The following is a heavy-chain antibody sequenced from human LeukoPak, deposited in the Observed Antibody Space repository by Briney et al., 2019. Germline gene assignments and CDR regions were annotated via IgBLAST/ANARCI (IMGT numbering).Heavy chain of an antibody. D-gene: IGHD2-21*02. CDR2: INDSGST. V-gene: IGHV4-34*01. CDR1: GGSFSGHY. J-gene: IGHJ3*02. Sequence: SETLSLTCAVYGGSFSGHYWSWIRQPPGKGLEWIGEINDSGSTEGNPSLKSRLTISVDTSKNQFSLKLSSVTAADTAVYYCASGYCGGACQLGGVDMWGQGTMVTVSS. CDR3: ASGYCGGACQLGGVDM.